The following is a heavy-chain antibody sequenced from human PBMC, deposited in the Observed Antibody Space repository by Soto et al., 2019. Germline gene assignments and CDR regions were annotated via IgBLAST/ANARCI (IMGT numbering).Heavy chain of an antibody. D-gene: IGHD1-7*01. CDR3: ARVQSLELLGLDY. CDR1: GGSISSYY. J-gene: IGHJ4*02. Sequence: QVQLQESGPGLVKPSETLSLTCTVSGGSISSYYWSWIRQPPGKGLEWIGYIYYSGSTNYNPSLNSRVTISVDTSKNQFSRKLSSVTAADTAVYYCARVQSLELLGLDYWGQGTLVTVSS. V-gene: IGHV4-59*01. CDR2: IYYSGST.